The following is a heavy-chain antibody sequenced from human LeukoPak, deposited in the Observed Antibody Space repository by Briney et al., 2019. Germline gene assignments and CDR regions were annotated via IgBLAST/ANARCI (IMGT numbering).Heavy chain of an antibody. V-gene: IGHV4-34*01. Sequence: PSETLSLTCAVYGGSFSGYYWSWIRQPPGKGLEWIGEINHSGSTNYNPSLKSRVTISVDTSKNQFSLKLSSVTAADTAVYYCARGKGITMIVKRWCFDYWGQGTLVTVSS. CDR3: ARGKGITMIVKRWCFDY. CDR2: INHSGST. CDR1: GGSFSGYY. D-gene: IGHD3-22*01. J-gene: IGHJ4*02.